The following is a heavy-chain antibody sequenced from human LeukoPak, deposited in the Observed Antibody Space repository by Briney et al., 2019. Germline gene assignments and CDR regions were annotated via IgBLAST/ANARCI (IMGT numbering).Heavy chain of an antibody. CDR1: GFTFSSYW. D-gene: IGHD4-17*01. J-gene: IGHJ4*02. CDR3: ARNQRPGRLYGPSDY. Sequence: GGSLRLSCAASGFTFSSYWMHWVRQAPGKGLVWVSRIKSDGSNTNYADSVKGRFTISRDNAKNSLYLQMNSLRAEDTAVYYCARNQRPGRLYGPSDYWGQGTLVTVSS. V-gene: IGHV3-74*01. CDR2: IKSDGSNT.